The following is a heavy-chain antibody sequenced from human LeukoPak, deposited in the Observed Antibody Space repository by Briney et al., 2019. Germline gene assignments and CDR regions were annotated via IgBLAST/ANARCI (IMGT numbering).Heavy chain of an antibody. J-gene: IGHJ4*02. CDR3: ARRGSSGYNYYFDY. CDR2: IYYSGST. V-gene: IGHV4-39*01. D-gene: IGHD5-24*01. CDR1: GVSISSSSYY. Sequence: SETLSLTCTVSGVSISSSSYYWGWIRQPPGKGLEWIGSIYYSGSTYYNPSLKSRVTISVDTSKNQFSLKLSSVTAADTAVYYCARRGSSGYNYYFDYWGQGTLVTVSS.